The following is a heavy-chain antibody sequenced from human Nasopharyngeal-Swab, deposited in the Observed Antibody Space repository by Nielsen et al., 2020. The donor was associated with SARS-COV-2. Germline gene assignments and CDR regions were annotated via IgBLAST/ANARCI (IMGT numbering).Heavy chain of an antibody. Sequence: GESLKISCEASGFTFGSYTMNWVRQAPGKGLEWVSFISSSGSIAYYADSVKGRFTISRDYAKNSLYLQMNSLKTEDTAVYYCATGAPSGTFYDNWGQGVLVTVSS. CDR2: ISSSGSIA. CDR1: GFTFGSYT. D-gene: IGHD1-26*01. CDR3: ATGAPSGTFYDN. J-gene: IGHJ4*02. V-gene: IGHV3-48*04.